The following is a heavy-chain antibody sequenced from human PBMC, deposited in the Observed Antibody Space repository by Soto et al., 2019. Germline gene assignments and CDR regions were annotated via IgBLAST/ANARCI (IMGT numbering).Heavy chain of an antibody. D-gene: IGHD6-13*01. CDR3: GRGRDSSSWYVYY. CDR1: GFTFSSYW. V-gene: IGHV3-74*01. Sequence: GGSLRLSCAASGFTFSSYWMYWVRQAPGKGLVWVSRINNDGSTTTYVDSVKGRFTISRDNAKNTLYLQMNSLRAEDTAVYYCGRGRDSSSWYVYYWGQGTLVTVSS. CDR2: INNDGSTT. J-gene: IGHJ4*02.